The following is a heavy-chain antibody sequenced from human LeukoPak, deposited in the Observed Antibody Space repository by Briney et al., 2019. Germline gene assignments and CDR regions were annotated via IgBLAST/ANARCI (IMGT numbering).Heavy chain of an antibody. Sequence: GGSLRLSCAASGFIFSSYSMNWVRQAPGKGLEWVSSISTSGGYIYYADSVKGRFTISRDNATNSLSLQMNSLRAEDTAVYYCARDHLAPYFALYSSSSGTFDYWGQGTLDTVSS. V-gene: IGHV3-21*01. D-gene: IGHD6-6*01. CDR3: ARDHLAPYFALYSSSSGTFDY. J-gene: IGHJ4*02. CDR2: ISTSGGYI. CDR1: GFIFSSYS.